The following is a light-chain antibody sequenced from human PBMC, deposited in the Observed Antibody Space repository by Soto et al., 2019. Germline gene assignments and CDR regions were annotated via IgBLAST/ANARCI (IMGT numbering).Light chain of an antibody. CDR1: ISNIGINY. V-gene: IGLV1-47*01. CDR3: TSWDDSLSGPL. J-gene: IGLJ3*02. CDR2: RNN. Sequence: QSVLTQPPSASGTPGQRVTISCSGGISNIGINYVYWYQQFPAKAPKLLIYRNNQRPSGVPDRCSASTSGTAASLAISGLRSEDEAYYYCTSWDDSLSGPLFGGGTKLTVL.